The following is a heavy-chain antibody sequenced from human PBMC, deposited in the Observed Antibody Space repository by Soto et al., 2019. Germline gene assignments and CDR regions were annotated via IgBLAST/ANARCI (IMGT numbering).Heavy chain of an antibody. CDR2: IDPSDSYT. D-gene: IGHD3-9*01. J-gene: IGHJ5*02. V-gene: IGHV5-10-1*01. CDR3: ARRVIRYFDWSEMNWFDP. CDR1: GYSFTSYW. Sequence: PGESLKISCKGSGYSFTSYWISWVRQIPGKGLEWMGRIDPSDSYTNYSPSFQGHVTISADKSISTAYLQWSSLKASDTAMYYCARRVIRYFDWSEMNWFDPWGQGTLVTVSS.